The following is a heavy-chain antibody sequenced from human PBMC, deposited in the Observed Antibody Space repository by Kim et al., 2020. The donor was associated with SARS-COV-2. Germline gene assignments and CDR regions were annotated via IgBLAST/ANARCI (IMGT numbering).Heavy chain of an antibody. CDR1: GYTFTSYD. Sequence: ASVKVSCKASGYTFTSYDINWVRQATGQGLEWMGWMNPNSGNTGYAQKFQGRVTMTRNTSISTAYMELSSLRSEDTAVYYCARGNNRAAPIYYYYYGMDVWGQGTTVTVSS. V-gene: IGHV1-8*01. D-gene: IGHD2-15*01. CDR3: ARGNNRAAPIYYYYYGMDV. CDR2: MNPNSGNT. J-gene: IGHJ6*02.